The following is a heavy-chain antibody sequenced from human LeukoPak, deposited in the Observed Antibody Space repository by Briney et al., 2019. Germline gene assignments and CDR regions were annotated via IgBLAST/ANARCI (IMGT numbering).Heavy chain of an antibody. Sequence: GGSLRLSCAASGFTFSNYGMHWVRQAPGKGLEWVTFIRYDGDNKYYAHSLKGRFTISRDNSKNTLYLQMNSLRAEDTAVYYCARERSGWLFDYWGQGTLVTVSS. CDR2: IRYDGDNK. CDR3: ARERSGWLFDY. V-gene: IGHV3-30*02. J-gene: IGHJ4*02. D-gene: IGHD6-19*01. CDR1: GFTFSNYG.